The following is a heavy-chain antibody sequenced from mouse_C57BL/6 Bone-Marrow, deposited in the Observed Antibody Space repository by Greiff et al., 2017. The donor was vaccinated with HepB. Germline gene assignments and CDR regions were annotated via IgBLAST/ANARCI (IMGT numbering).Heavy chain of an antibody. V-gene: IGHV5-4*01. J-gene: IGHJ2*01. CDR1: GFTFSSYA. D-gene: IGHD4-1*01. Sequence: EVMLVESGGGLVKPGGSLKLSCAASGFTFSSYAMSWVRQTPEKRLEWVATISDGGSYTYYPDNVKGRFTISRDNAKNNLYLQMSHLKSEDTAMYDCARDLGPKGDYFDYWGQGTTLTVSS. CDR3: ARDLGPKGDYFDY. CDR2: ISDGGSYT.